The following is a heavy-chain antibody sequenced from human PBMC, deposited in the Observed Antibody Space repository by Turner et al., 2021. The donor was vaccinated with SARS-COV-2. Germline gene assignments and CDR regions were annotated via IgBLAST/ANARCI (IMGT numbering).Heavy chain of an antibody. D-gene: IGHD3-10*01. V-gene: IGHV3-30*19. J-gene: IGHJ3*01. Sequence: QVQLFESGGGVVQPGMFLRPVGVSSGCSTSTYGMHWVRQAPGKGLEWVAIMVYEGSNESCADSVQGRFTISRDNSKNMLYLKMNSLRAEDTAVYYCARKIWGGEDALDLWGQGTMVTVS. CDR2: MVYEGSNE. CDR3: ARKIWGGEDALDL. CDR1: GCSTSTYG.